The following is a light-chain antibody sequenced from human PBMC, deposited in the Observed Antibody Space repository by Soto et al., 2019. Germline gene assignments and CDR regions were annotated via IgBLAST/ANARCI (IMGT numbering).Light chain of an antibody. V-gene: IGKV1-39*01. CDR1: QAINKY. CDR2: YAS. CDR3: QQSSSTPHT. Sequence: DIQMTQSPSSLSASLGDRVTITCRASQAINKYLHWYQQRPGEAPKLLIYYASSLQTGVPPRFSGSGPGTHFTLTISSLQTEDFATYYCQQSSSTPHTFGQGTIVEIK. J-gene: IGKJ2*01.